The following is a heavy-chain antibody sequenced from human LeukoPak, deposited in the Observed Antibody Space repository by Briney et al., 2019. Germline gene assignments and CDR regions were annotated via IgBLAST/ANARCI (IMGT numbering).Heavy chain of an antibody. Sequence: ASVKVSCKASGYTFTSYGISWVRQAPGQGLEWMGWISAYNGNTNYAQKLQGRVTMTTDTSTSTAYMELRSLRSDDTAVYYCARLQGPHTAMYYYYYYMDVWGKGTTVTVSS. V-gene: IGHV1-18*01. CDR3: ARLQGPHTAMYYYYYYMDV. J-gene: IGHJ6*03. CDR1: GYTFTSYG. D-gene: IGHD5-18*01. CDR2: ISAYNGNT.